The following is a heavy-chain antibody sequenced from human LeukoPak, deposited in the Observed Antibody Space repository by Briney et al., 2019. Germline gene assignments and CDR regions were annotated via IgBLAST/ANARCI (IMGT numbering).Heavy chain of an antibody. J-gene: IGHJ4*02. CDR2: ISGSGGST. CDR1: GSTFSSYA. V-gene: IGHV3-23*01. Sequence: GGSLRLSCAASGSTFSSYAMSWVRQAPGKGLEWVSAISGSGGSTYYADSVKGRFTISRDNSKNTLYLQMNSLRAEDTAVYYCAKASSSGWIFDYWGQGTLVTVSS. D-gene: IGHD6-19*01. CDR3: AKASSSGWIFDY.